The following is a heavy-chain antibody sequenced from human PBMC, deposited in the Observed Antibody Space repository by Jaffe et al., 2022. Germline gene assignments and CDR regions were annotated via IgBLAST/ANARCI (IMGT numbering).Heavy chain of an antibody. D-gene: IGHD3-16*02. CDR2: ISSDGTSA. CDR1: GFTLSAYW. J-gene: IGHJ5*02. V-gene: IGHV3-74*01. Sequence: EVRLVESGGGLVQPGGSLRLSCAASGFTLSAYWMHWVRQAPGKGLVWVSRISSDGTSATYADSVRGRFTISRDNAKNTLYLQMNSLRDEDTAVYYCARVGRADDNVWGSYPRFDPWGQGTLVTVSS. CDR3: ARVGRADDNVWGSYPRFDP.